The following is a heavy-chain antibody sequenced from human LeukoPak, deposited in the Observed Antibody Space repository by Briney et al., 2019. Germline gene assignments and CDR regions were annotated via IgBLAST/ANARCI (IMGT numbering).Heavy chain of an antibody. CDR1: GFTFGDYT. CDR3: TRYDYGDYAFDY. Sequence: GGSLRLSCTVFGFTFGDYTLSWFRQAPGKGLEWVGFIRSKTHGGTTEYAASVKGRFTISRDDSKSIAYLQMDSLKTADTAVYYCTRYDYGDYAFDYWGQGTLVTVSS. D-gene: IGHD4-17*01. J-gene: IGHJ4*02. V-gene: IGHV3-49*03. CDR2: IRSKTHGGTT.